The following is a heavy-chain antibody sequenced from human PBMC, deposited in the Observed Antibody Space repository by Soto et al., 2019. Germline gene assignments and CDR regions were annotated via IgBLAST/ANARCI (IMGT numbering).Heavy chain of an antibody. D-gene: IGHD1-26*01. CDR2: SRNKANSYST. CDR3: ARFSGSYTRGLDY. V-gene: IGHV3-72*01. J-gene: IGHJ4*02. Sequence: EVQLVESGGGLVQPGGSLRLSCAASGFTFSDHYMDWVRQAPGKGLEWVGRSRNKANSYSTEYAASVKGRFTISRDDSKNSLYLQKNSLKTEDTAVYYCARFSGSYTRGLDYWGQGTLVTVSS. CDR1: GFTFSDHY.